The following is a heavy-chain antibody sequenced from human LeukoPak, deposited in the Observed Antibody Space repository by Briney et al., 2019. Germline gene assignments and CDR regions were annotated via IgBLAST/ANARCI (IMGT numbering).Heavy chain of an antibody. D-gene: IGHD3-3*01. J-gene: IGHJ4*02. CDR1: GGSISSGDYY. CDR2: IYYSGST. Sequence: SETLSLTCTVSGGSISSGDYYWSWIRQPPGKGLEWIGYIYYSGSTYYNPSPKGRVTISVDTSKNQFSLKLSSVTAADTAVYYCASIPYYDFWSGYYAPSYFDYWGQGTLVTVSS. V-gene: IGHV4-30-4*08. CDR3: ASIPYYDFWSGYYAPSYFDY.